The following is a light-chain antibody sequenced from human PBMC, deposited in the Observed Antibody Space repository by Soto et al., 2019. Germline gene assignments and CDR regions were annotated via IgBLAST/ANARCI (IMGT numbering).Light chain of an antibody. CDR1: QSVSSS. CDR2: DTS. J-gene: IGKJ5*01. V-gene: IGKV3-20*01. CDR3: QQYGSSPIT. Sequence: EIVFTQSPATLSLSPVERATLSCRASQSVSSSLAWYQQKPGQSPRLLIYDTSNRATGIPDRFSGSGSGTDFTLTISRLEPEDFAVYYCQQYGSSPITFGQGTRLEIK.